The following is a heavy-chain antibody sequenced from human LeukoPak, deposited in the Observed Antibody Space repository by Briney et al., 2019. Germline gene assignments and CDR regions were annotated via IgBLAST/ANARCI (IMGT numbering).Heavy chain of an antibody. J-gene: IGHJ4*02. CDR2: ISTYNGNT. V-gene: IGHV1-18*01. D-gene: IGHD2-2*01. CDR1: GYTFTSYG. CDR3: AREYCSSASCYSPDY. Sequence: ASVKVSCKASGYTFTSYGISWVRQAPGQGLEWMGWISTYNGNTNYAQKLQGRVTMTTDTSTSTACMELRSLRSDDTAVYYCAREYCSSASCYSPDYWGQGTLVTVSS.